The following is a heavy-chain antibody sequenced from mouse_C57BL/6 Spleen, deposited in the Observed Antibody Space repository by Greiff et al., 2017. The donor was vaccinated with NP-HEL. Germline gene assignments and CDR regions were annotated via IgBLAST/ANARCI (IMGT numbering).Heavy chain of an antibody. V-gene: IGHV1-53*01. CDR3: ARDYGSSHWYFDV. CDR1: GYTFTSYW. J-gene: IGHJ1*03. D-gene: IGHD1-1*01. CDR2: INPSNGGT. Sequence: QVQLKQPGTELVKPGASVKLSCKASGYTFTSYWMHWVKQRPGQGLEWIGNINPSNGGTNYNEKFKSKATLTVDKSSSTAYMQLSSLTSEDSAVYDCARDYGSSHWYFDVWGTGTTVTVSS.